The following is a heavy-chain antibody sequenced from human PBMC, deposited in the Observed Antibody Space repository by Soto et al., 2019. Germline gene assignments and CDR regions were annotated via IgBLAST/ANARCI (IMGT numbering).Heavy chain of an antibody. Sequence: GASVKVSCKASGGTFSSYAISWVRQAPGQGLEWMGGIIPIFGTANYAQKFQGRVTITADKSTSTAYMELSSLRSEDTAVYYCASIYGGNSEDIWGQGTMVTVSS. D-gene: IGHD4-17*01. CDR1: GGTFSSYA. CDR2: IIPIFGTA. J-gene: IGHJ3*02. CDR3: ASIYGGNSEDI. V-gene: IGHV1-69*06.